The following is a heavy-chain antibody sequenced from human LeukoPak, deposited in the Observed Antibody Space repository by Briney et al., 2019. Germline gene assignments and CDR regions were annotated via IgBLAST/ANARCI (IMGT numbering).Heavy chain of an antibody. CDR2: ISGSGGSS. CDR1: GVTFSSYA. J-gene: IGHJ4*02. D-gene: IGHD3-10*01. V-gene: IGHV3-23*01. CDR3: AKSLWFGELSLFDY. Sequence: GVSLRLSCAASGVTFSSYAMSWVRQAPGKGLEWVSAISGSGGSSYYADSVKGRFTISRDNSKNTLYLQMNSLRAEDTAVYYCAKSLWFGELSLFDYWGQGTLVTVSS.